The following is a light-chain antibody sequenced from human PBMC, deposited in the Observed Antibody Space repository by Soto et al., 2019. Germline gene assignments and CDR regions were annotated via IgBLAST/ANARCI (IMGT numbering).Light chain of an antibody. Sequence: EIVLTQSPGTLSLSPGERATLFCRASQSIATSQLAWYQQKPGQAPRLLIGASTRATGIPDRFSDSGSGTDFTLTISRLEPEDFAVYYCQQFAASPQTFGQGTKVDIK. CDR1: QSIATSQ. J-gene: IGKJ1*01. CDR3: QQFAASPQT. V-gene: IGKV3-20*01. CDR2: GAS.